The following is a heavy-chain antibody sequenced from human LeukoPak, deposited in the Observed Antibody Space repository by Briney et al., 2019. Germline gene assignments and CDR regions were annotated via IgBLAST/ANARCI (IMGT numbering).Heavy chain of an antibody. Sequence: GASVKVSCKASGGTFSSYAISWVRQAPGQGLEWMGGIIPIFGTADYAQKFQGRVTITADESTSTAYMELSSLRSEDTAVYYCARDRGGSYQAPFDYWGQGTLVTVSS. CDR1: GGTFSSYA. CDR2: IIPIFGTA. CDR3: ARDRGGSYQAPFDY. J-gene: IGHJ4*02. V-gene: IGHV1-69*13. D-gene: IGHD1-26*01.